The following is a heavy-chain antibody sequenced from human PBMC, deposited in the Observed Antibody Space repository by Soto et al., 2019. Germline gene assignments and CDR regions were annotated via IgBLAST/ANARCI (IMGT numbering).Heavy chain of an antibody. J-gene: IGHJ6*02. CDR1: GDSVSSNSAA. D-gene: IGHD2-2*01. CDR3: ARRPGYCSSTSCYGLYYYYGMDV. Sequence: SQTLSLTCAISGDSVSSNSAAWNWIRQSPSRGLEWLGRTYYRSKWYNDYAVSVKSRITINPDTSKNQFSLQLNSVTPEDTAVYYCARRPGYCSSTSCYGLYYYYGMDVWGQGTTVTVS. V-gene: IGHV6-1*01. CDR2: TYYRSKWYN.